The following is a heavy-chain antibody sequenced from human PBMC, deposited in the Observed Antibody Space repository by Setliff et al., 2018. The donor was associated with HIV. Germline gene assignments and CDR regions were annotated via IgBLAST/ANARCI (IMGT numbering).Heavy chain of an antibody. Sequence: GGSLRLSCAASGFAFSSYGMHWVRQAPGKGLEWVAVIWYDGSNKYYADSVKGRFTISRDNSKNTLSLQMNSLRAEDTAAYYCAKDRGAYDYFDYWGQGTLVTVSS. CDR1: GFAFSSYG. J-gene: IGHJ4*02. V-gene: IGHV3-33*06. D-gene: IGHD3-22*01. CDR2: IWYDGSNK. CDR3: AKDRGAYDYFDY.